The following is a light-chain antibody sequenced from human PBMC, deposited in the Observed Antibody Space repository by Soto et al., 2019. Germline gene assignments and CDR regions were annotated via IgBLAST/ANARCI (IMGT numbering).Light chain of an antibody. V-gene: IGLV2-14*03. CDR2: HVS. CDR1: SSDVGAYNY. Sequence: QSVLTQPASVSGSPGQSITISCTGTSSDVGAYNYLSWYQQHPGRAPQLIIYHVSNRPSGVSNRFSGSKSDNTASLTISGLQAEDEADYYCSSFTSSSSYVFGPGTKLTVL. CDR3: SSFTSSSSYV. J-gene: IGLJ1*01.